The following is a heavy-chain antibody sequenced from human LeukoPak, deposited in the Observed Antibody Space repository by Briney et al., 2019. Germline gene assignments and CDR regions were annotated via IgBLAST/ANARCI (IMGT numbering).Heavy chain of an antibody. Sequence: GGSLRLSCAASGFIFNSYWMSWVRHAPGKGLEWVASIKQDGSEKYYVDSVKGRFVISRDNAKNSLYLQMSSLRAEDTAMYYCARSRGYFDYWGQGTLLTVSS. V-gene: IGHV3-7*01. CDR2: IKQDGSEK. CDR3: ARSRGYFDY. CDR1: GFIFNSYW. D-gene: IGHD2-2*01. J-gene: IGHJ4*02.